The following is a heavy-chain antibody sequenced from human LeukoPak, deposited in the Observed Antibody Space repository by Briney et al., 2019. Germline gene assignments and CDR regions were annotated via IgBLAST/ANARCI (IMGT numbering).Heavy chain of an antibody. Sequence: GGTLRLSCAASGFTFSVYSMNWVRQAPGKGLMWVSRIKSDGRTNYADSVKGRFTISRDNTKNTVSLQMNSLRAEDTGVYYCARAPSEIGGYYPEYFRHWGQGTLVIVSS. D-gene: IGHD3-22*01. CDR3: ARAPSEIGGYYPEYFRH. CDR2: IKSDGRT. V-gene: IGHV3-74*01. CDR1: GFTFSVYS. J-gene: IGHJ1*01.